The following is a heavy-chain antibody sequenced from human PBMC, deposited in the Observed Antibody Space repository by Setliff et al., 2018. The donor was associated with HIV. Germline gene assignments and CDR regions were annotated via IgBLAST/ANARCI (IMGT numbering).Heavy chain of an antibody. CDR2: FYSNGKT. V-gene: IGHV3-66*03. CDR1: GFTVNSNY. Sequence: GGSLRLSCAASGFTVNSNYINWVRQAPGKGLEWVSVFYSNGKTYYADSVRGRFTISRDNSENTVSLQMNSLRVEDTAVYYCARDGSGATYYGMDVWGQGTTVTVSS. D-gene: IGHD6-19*01. CDR3: ARDGSGATYYGMDV. J-gene: IGHJ6*02.